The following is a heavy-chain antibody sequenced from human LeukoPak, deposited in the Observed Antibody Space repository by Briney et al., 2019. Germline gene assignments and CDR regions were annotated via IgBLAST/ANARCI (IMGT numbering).Heavy chain of an antibody. CDR3: ARASTGVSSGYYYYYYYGMDV. CDR1: GYTFSNYY. V-gene: IGHV1-46*01. D-gene: IGHD3-22*01. CDR2: ITPSGKST. J-gene: IGHJ6*02. Sequence: ASVKVSCKASGYTFSNYYLHWVRQAPGQGLEWMGIITPSGKSTTYAQKLQGRVTMTTDTSTSTAYMELRSLRSDDTAVYYCARASTGVSSGYYYYYYYGMDVWGQGTTVTVSS.